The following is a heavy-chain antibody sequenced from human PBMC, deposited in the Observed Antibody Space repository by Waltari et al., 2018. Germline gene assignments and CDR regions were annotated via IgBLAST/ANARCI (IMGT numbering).Heavy chain of an antibody. V-gene: IGHV1-46*01. CDR2: INPSGGST. Sequence: QVQLVQSGAEVKKPGASVKVSCKASGYTFTSYYMHWVRQAPGQGLEWMGIINPSGGSTSYAQKFQGRVTMTRDTSTSTVYMELSSLRSEDTAVYYCAVGHCSGGSCYSYYYYYYMDVWGKGTTVTVSS. CDR3: AVGHCSGGSCYSYYYYYYMDV. CDR1: GYTFTSYY. J-gene: IGHJ6*03. D-gene: IGHD2-15*01.